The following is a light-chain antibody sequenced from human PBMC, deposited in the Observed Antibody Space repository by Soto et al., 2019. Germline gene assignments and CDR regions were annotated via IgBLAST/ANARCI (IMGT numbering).Light chain of an antibody. CDR3: QHYAHNSPIT. CDR1: QSVSSR. CDR2: GAS. V-gene: IGKV3-20*01. J-gene: IGKJ5*01. Sequence: EIVLTQSPGTLSLSPGERATLSCRASQSVSSRLAWYQQRPGQAPRLLISGASGRATGIPDRFSGSGSGTDFTLTISRLEPEDFALYYCQHYAHNSPITFGQGTRLEI.